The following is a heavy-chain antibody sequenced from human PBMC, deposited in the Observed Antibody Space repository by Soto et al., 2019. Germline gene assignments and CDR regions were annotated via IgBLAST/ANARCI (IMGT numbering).Heavy chain of an antibody. J-gene: IGHJ4*02. D-gene: IGHD6-19*01. Sequence: SETLSLTCAVYGQAFSGSYLKWVRRPPIKGLEWIGEINHSGSTNYNPSLKSRVTISVDTSKNQFSLKLSSVTAADTAVYYCARGILPQWLASNVFDYWGQGTLVTVSS. CDR1: GQAFSGSY. CDR2: INHSGST. V-gene: IGHV4-34*01. CDR3: ARGILPQWLASNVFDY.